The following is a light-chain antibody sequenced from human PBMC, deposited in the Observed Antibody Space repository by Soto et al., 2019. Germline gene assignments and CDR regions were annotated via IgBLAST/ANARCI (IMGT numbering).Light chain of an antibody. CDR1: SSNIGASY. CDR3: GAWDSSLRVVL. Sequence: QSVLTQPPSMSAGPGQKITISCSGSSSNIGASYVFWYQQFPGTAPKLLIYDTDKRPSGIPDRFSGSKSGTSATLGITRLQTGDEADYYCGAWDSSLRVVLFGGGTKLTVL. J-gene: IGLJ3*02. V-gene: IGLV1-51*01. CDR2: DTD.